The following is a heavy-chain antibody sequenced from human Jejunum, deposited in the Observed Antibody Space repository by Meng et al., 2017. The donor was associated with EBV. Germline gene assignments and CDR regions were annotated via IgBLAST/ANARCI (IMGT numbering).Heavy chain of an antibody. J-gene: IGHJ4*02. Sequence: QVQLGQAGAEVKKPGASVKASCKASGYNFINSGISWVRQAPGQGLEWMGWISVYRGNTNYAQRFQDRVTLTTNTSTSTVYMELRSLTSDDTAVYYCARDRSNSDYWGQGTLVTVSS. CDR1: GYNFINSG. CDR3: ARDRSNSDY. D-gene: IGHD5-24*01. V-gene: IGHV1-18*01. CDR2: ISVYRGNT.